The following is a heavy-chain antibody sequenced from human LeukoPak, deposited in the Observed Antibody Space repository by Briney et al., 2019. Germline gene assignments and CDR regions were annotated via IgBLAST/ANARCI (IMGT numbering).Heavy chain of an antibody. CDR1: GGSVSGWY. CDR2: IYGSGYT. V-gene: IGHV4-59*02. D-gene: IGHD6-19*01. J-gene: IGHJ4*02. Sequence: PSETLSLTCTVSGGSVSGWYWSWIRQPPGKGLEWIGYIYGSGYTNYNPSLKSRVTMSIDTSKNHFSLKLTSVTAADTATYYCARETSLAGFASGLGFNYWGQGILVTVSS. CDR3: ARETSLAGFASGLGFNY.